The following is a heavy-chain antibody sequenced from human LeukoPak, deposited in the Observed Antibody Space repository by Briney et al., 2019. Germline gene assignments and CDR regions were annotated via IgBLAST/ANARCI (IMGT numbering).Heavy chain of an antibody. V-gene: IGHV3-53*01. CDR3: ARGGGYSGYDYFDY. CDR2: IYSGGST. Sequence: PGGSLRLSCAASGFTVSSNYMSWVRQAPGKGLEWVSVIYSGGSTYYADSVKGRFTISRDNSKNTLYLQMNSLRAEDTAVYYCARGGGYSGYDYFDYWGQGTLVTVSS. CDR1: GFTVSSNY. D-gene: IGHD5-12*01. J-gene: IGHJ4*02.